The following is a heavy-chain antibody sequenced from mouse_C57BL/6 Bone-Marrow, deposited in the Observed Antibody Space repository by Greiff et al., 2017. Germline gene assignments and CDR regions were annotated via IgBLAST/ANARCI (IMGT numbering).Heavy chain of an antibody. D-gene: IGHD2-4*01. CDR1: GYTFTSYW. CDR2: IDPSDSYT. J-gene: IGHJ2*01. CDR3: ARYRIYYEYDGFDY. Sequence: VQLQQPGAELVMPGASVKLSCKASGYTFTSYWMHWVKQRPGQGLEWIGEIDPSDSYTNYNQKFKGKSTLTVDKSSSTAYMQLSSLTSEDSAVYYCARYRIYYEYDGFDYWGQGTTLTVSS. V-gene: IGHV1-69*01.